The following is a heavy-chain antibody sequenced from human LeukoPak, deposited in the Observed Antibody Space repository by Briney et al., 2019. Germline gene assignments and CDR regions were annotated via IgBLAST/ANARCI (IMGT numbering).Heavy chain of an antibody. D-gene: IGHD3-22*01. Sequence: GGSLRLSCAASGFTFGSYAMSWVRQAPGKGLEWVSAISGSGGSTYYADSVKGRFTISRDNSKNTLYLQMNSLRAEDTAVYYCARVHYDSSGYYFDYWGQGTLVTVSS. J-gene: IGHJ4*02. CDR1: GFTFGSYA. V-gene: IGHV3-23*01. CDR2: ISGSGGST. CDR3: ARVHYDSSGYYFDY.